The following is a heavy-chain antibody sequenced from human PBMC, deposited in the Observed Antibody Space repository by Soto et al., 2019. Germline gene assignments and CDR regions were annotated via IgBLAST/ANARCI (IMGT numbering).Heavy chain of an antibody. Sequence: GGSLRLSCEASGFTFNTYSMHWVRQPPGKGLEWLAAIWYDGTQKYYADSVKGRFTISRDNSKNTLYLQMNSLRAEDTAVYYCARDRGIAVVYPTYYFDYWGQGTLVTVSS. CDR1: GFTFNTYS. D-gene: IGHD6-19*01. CDR2: IWYDGTQK. V-gene: IGHV3-33*01. J-gene: IGHJ4*02. CDR3: ARDRGIAVVYPTYYFDY.